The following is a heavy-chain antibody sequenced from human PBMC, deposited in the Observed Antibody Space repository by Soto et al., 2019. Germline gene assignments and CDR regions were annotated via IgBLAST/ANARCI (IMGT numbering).Heavy chain of an antibody. CDR1: GYTFTSYG. CDR2: ISAYNGNT. D-gene: IGHD3-3*01. CDR3: ARGITIFGVVPGYYYYYGMDV. Sequence: QVQLVQSGAEVKKPGASVKVSCKASGYTFTSYGISWVRQAPGQGLEWMGWISAYNGNTNYAQKLQGRGTMTTDTSTSTAYMELRSLRSDDTAVYYCARGITIFGVVPGYYYYYGMDVWGQGTTVTVSS. V-gene: IGHV1-18*01. J-gene: IGHJ6*02.